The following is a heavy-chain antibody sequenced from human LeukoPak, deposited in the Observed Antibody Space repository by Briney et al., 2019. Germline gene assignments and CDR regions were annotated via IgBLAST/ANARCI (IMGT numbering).Heavy chain of an antibody. CDR3: ARGHWGLDY. V-gene: IGHV3-11*04. CDR1: GFTFSDHY. CDR2: IYNGGDTI. Sequence: GGSLRLSCATSGFTFSDHYMSWIRQAPGKGLETVSYIYNGGDTIYYADSVRGRFTISRDNAESSLYLQMNSLRAEDTAVYYCARGHWGLDYWGRGTLVTVSS. D-gene: IGHD7-27*01. J-gene: IGHJ4*02.